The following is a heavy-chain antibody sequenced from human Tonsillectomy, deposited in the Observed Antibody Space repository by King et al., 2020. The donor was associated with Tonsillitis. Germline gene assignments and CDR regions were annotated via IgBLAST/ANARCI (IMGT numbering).Heavy chain of an antibody. V-gene: IGHV4-59*01. J-gene: IGHJ5*01. CDR3: ARARERGNWNGYYYDS. D-gene: IGHD3-3*01. CDR2: IYSRGST. CDR1: GASIRSYY. Sequence: QLQESGPGLLKPSETLSLTCTVSGASIRSYYWSWIRQSPGGGLEWIGYIYSRGSTNHSPSLKSRVTISVDTSENQLSRKLSSVTAADTAVYYCARARERGNWNGYYYDSWGQGTLVTVSS.